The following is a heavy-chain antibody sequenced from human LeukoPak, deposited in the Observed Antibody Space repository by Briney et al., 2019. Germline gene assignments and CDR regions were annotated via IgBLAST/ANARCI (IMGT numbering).Heavy chain of an antibody. CDR1: GGTFSSYA. J-gene: IGHJ4*02. Sequence: VASVKVSCKASGGTFSSYAISWVRQAPGQGLEWMGGIIPIFGTANYAQKFQGRVTITTDESTSTAYVELSSLRSEDTAVYYCARVRVRGVVDYWGQGTLVTVSS. CDR2: IIPIFGTA. D-gene: IGHD3-10*01. CDR3: ARVRVRGVVDY. V-gene: IGHV1-69*05.